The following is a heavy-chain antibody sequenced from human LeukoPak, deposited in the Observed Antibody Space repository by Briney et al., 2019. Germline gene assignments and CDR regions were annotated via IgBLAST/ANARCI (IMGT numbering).Heavy chain of an antibody. D-gene: IGHD2-2*01. V-gene: IGHV3-23*01. J-gene: IGHJ4*02. CDR3: AKEGLGYCSSTSCLIDY. Sequence: SGGSLRLSCAASGFTFSSYAMSWVRQAPGKGLEWVSAISGSGGSTYYADSVKGRFTISRDNSKNTLCLQMNSLRAEDTAVYYCAKEGLGYCSSTSCLIDYWGQGTLVTVSS. CDR2: ISGSGGST. CDR1: GFTFSSYA.